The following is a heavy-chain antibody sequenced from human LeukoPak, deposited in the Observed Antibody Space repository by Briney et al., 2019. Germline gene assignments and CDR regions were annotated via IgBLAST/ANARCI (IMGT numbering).Heavy chain of an antibody. J-gene: IGHJ5*02. V-gene: IGHV4-39*07. CDR1: GGSISSSSYY. CDR3: ARAPYYDFWSGSNWFDP. D-gene: IGHD3-3*01. CDR2: IYYSGST. Sequence: SETLSLTCTVSGGSISSSSYYWGWIRQPPGKGLERIWSIYYSGSTYYNPSLKSRVTISVDTSKNQFSLKLSSVTAADTAVYYCARAPYYDFWSGSNWFDPWGRGTLVTVSS.